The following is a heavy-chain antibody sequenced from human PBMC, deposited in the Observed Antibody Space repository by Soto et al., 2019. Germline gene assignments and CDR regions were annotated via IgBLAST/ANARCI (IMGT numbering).Heavy chain of an antibody. CDR1: GGTFTSYA. Sequence: QVQLVQSGAEVKKPGSSVKVSCKPSGGTFTSYAISWVRQAPGPRLEWMGGIIPMFGTADHAQKFQGRVTITADESTSTAYMELTSLRSEDTAVYYCARDRSGYDGTPDYLFYGMDVWGQGTTVTVSS. J-gene: IGHJ6*02. CDR3: ARDRSGYDGTPDYLFYGMDV. V-gene: IGHV1-69*12. CDR2: IIPMFGTA. D-gene: IGHD5-12*01.